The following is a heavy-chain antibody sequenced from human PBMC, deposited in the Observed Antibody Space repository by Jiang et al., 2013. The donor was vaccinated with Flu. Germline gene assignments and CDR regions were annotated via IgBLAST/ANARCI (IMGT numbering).Heavy chain of an antibody. V-gene: IGHV6-1*01. D-gene: IGHD6-13*01. CDR3: ARRGIAAAGTGDDTFDY. J-gene: IGHJ4*02. CDR2: TYYRSKWYN. Sequence: QSPSRGLEWLGRTYYRSKWYNDYAVSVKSRITINPDTSKNQFSLQLNSVTPEDTAVYYCARRGIAAAGTGDDTFDYWGQGTLVTVSS.